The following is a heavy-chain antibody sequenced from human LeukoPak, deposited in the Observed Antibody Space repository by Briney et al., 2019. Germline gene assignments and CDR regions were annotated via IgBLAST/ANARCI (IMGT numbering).Heavy chain of an antibody. CDR2: INHGGST. J-gene: IGHJ5*02. D-gene: IGHD2-15*01. CDR1: GGSFSGYY. Sequence: SETLSLTRAVYGGSFSGYYCSWIRQPPGKWLEWMGEINHGGSTNYKPSLKSRVTISVGTSKNQCSLKLSSVMAARTACYYGARLLSRSRYCSGGSCRPRWFDPWGQGTLVTVSS. V-gene: IGHV4-34*01. CDR3: ARLLSRSRYCSGGSCRPRWFDP.